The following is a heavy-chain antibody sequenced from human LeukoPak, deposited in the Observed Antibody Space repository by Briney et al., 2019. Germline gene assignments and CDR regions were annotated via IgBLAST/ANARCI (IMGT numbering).Heavy chain of an antibody. CDR3: ARVNINNWHSCDY. Sequence: SETLSLTCAVSGGSISSNNWWGWDRQPPGKGLEWIGEIYHSGSPNYNPSLKSRVTISVDKSRNHFSLNLSSVTAADTAVYYCARVNINNWHSCDYWGQGTLVTVSS. V-gene: IGHV4-4*02. D-gene: IGHD1-1*01. J-gene: IGHJ4*02. CDR2: IYHSGSP. CDR1: GGSISSNNW.